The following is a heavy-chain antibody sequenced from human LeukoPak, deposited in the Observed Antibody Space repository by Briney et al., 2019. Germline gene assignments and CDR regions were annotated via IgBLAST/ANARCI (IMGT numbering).Heavy chain of an antibody. J-gene: IGHJ5*02. CDR1: GYSFTERG. D-gene: IGHD6-19*01. CDR3: WKGSTGWPRDP. Sequence: ASVTVSFTASGYSFTERGISWMRHVRGQGLGWMGWMRATSGNTYYSQTFQDRVTMITDATTSKGYMEKRDLTADDTAVDYCWKGSTGWPRDPWRQGTLVSVSS. V-gene: IGHV1-18*01. CDR2: MRATSGNT.